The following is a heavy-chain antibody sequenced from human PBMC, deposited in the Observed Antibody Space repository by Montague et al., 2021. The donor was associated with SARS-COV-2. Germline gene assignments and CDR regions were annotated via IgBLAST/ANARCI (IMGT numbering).Heavy chain of an antibody. CDR2: IYAGGGT. Sequence: SLRLSCAASGLTVNGNFMTWVRQAPGKGLEWVSVIYAGGGTDYADSVKGRFTVSRDNSKNTLYLQMNSLRVDDTALYYCASGLGYGGYGDYWGQGTLVTVSS. J-gene: IGHJ4*02. D-gene: IGHD4-17*01. CDR1: GLTVNGNF. CDR3: ASGLGYGGYGDY. V-gene: IGHV3-53*01.